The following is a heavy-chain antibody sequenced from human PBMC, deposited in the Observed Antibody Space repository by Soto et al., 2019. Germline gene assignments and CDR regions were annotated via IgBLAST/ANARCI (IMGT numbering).Heavy chain of an antibody. CDR3: ARGTIAAAGTWFDP. V-gene: IGHV4-4*02. CDR1: GGSISSSNW. Sequence: SETLSLTCAVSGGSISSSNWWSWVRQPPGKGLEWVGEIYHSGSTNYNPSLKRRVTISVDKSKNQFSLKLSSVTAADTAGYYCARGTIAAAGTWFDPWGQGTLVTVSS. J-gene: IGHJ5*02. D-gene: IGHD6-13*01. CDR2: IYHSGST.